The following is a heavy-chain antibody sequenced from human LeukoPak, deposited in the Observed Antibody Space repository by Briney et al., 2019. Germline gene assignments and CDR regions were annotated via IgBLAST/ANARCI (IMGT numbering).Heavy chain of an antibody. CDR1: GFAFTSYD. CDR3: ARYADYPPYFDY. Sequence: ASVKVSCKTSGFAFTSYDINWVRQATGQGLEWMGWVNPRSGDTAYAQKFQGRVTMTRNTSLSIAYMELSRLIFEDTAVYYCARYADYPPYFDYWGQGTLVTVSS. CDR2: VNPRSGDT. V-gene: IGHV1-8*01. J-gene: IGHJ4*02. D-gene: IGHD4-17*01.